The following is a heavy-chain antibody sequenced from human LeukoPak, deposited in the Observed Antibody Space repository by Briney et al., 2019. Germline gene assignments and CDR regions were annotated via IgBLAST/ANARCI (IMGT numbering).Heavy chain of an antibody. CDR1: GFTLDDYG. CDR2: INWNGGST. D-gene: IGHD4-23*01. V-gene: IGHV3-20*04. J-gene: IGHJ4*02. Sequence: GGSLKLSCAASGFTLDDYGMSWVRPAPGKGLEWVSGINWNGGSTGYADSVKGRFTISRDNAKNSLYLQKNSLRAEDTALYYCARGGGVRWTIRGAVYYWGQGTLVTVSS. CDR3: ARGGGVRWTIRGAVYY.